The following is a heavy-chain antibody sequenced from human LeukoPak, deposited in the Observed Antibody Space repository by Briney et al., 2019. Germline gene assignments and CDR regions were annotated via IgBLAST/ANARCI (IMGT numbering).Heavy chain of an antibody. J-gene: IGHJ4*02. V-gene: IGHV3-23*01. D-gene: IGHD2-2*01. CDR3: AKTPLQYQLQLYPFYYFDY. Sequence: GGSLRLSCAASGFTFSSYAMSWVRQAPGKGLEWVSAISGSGGSTYYADSVKGRFTISRDNSKNTLYLQMNSLSAEDTAVYYCAKTPLQYQLQLYPFYYFDYGGKEPLFTVSS. CDR2: ISGSGGST. CDR1: GFTFSSYA.